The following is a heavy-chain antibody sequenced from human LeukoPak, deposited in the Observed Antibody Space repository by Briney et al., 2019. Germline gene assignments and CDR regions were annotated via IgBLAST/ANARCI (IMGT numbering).Heavy chain of an antibody. V-gene: IGHV3-23*01. D-gene: IGHD6-19*01. CDR2: ISGSGGAT. J-gene: IGHJ4*02. Sequence: GGSLRLSCAASGFTFSSYAMSWVRQAPGKGLEWVSAISGSGGATYYADSVKGRFTISRDNSKNTLYLQMNSLRAEDTAVYYCAKDIQWLVPGGLDYWGQGTLVTVSS. CDR1: GFTFSSYA. CDR3: AKDIQWLVPGGLDY.